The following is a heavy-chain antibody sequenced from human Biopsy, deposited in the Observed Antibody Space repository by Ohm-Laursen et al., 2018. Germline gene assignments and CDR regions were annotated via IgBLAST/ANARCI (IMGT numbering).Heavy chain of an antibody. CDR2: IYSNGNT. V-gene: IGHV4-4*07. CDR3: ARDEGLLRAFDI. Sequence: GTLSLTCTVSGGSISGHFWSWVRQPAGKGLEWIGRIYSNGNTNYNPSLKSRVSMSVDTSKNHFSLILTSVTAADTAMYYCARDEGLLRAFDIWGQGTLGTVSS. J-gene: IGHJ3*02. D-gene: IGHD1-26*01. CDR1: GGSISGHF.